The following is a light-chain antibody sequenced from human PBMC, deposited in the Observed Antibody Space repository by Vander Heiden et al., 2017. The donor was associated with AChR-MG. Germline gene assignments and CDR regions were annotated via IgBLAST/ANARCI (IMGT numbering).Light chain of an antibody. J-gene: IGLJ3*02. CDR3: ATWDDSLGAV. CDR1: DSNIGSNF. Sequence: QSVLTQPPSVSAAPGQKVTIPCSGSDSNIGSNFVSWYQQVPGTAPKLLLYDDYRRPAGISGRFSGSRSGTSATLAITGLQSGDEGDFYCATWDDSLGAVFGGGTKLTVL. CDR2: DDY. V-gene: IGLV1-51*01.